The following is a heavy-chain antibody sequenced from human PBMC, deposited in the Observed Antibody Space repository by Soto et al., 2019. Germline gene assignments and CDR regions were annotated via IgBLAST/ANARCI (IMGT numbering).Heavy chain of an antibody. J-gene: IGHJ6*03. CDR3: ASVLPRRPNRSYSSYYYYYMDV. CDR1: GGSFSGYY. Sequence: PSETLSLTCAVYGGSFSGYYWSWICQPPGKGLEWIGEISHSGSTNYNPSLKSRVTISVDTSKNQFSLKLSSVTAADTAVYYCASVLPRRPNRSYSSYYYYYMDVWGKGTTVTVSS. D-gene: IGHD6-13*01. CDR2: ISHSGST. V-gene: IGHV4-34*01.